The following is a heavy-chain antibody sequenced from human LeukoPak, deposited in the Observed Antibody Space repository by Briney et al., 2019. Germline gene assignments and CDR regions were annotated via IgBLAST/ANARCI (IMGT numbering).Heavy chain of an antibody. V-gene: IGHV1-18*01. J-gene: IGHJ4*02. CDR1: GYTFTSYG. Sequence: ASVKVSCKASGYTFTSYGISWVRQAPGQGLEWMGWISAYNGNTNYAQKFQGRVTITTDESTSTAYMELSSLRSEDTAVYYCASAYGSGSYHYWGQGTLVTVSS. D-gene: IGHD3-10*01. CDR2: ISAYNGNT. CDR3: ASAYGSGSYHY.